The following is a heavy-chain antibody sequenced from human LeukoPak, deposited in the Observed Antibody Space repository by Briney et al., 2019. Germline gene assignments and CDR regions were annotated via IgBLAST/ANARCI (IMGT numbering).Heavy chain of an antibody. Sequence: GGSLRLSCAASGFTFDDYGMSWVRQAPGKRLEWVSGINWNGGSTGYADSVKGRFTISRDNAKNSLYLQMNSPRAEDTAAYYCAKDGNWARFENWGQGTLVTVSS. CDR2: INWNGGST. V-gene: IGHV3-20*04. D-gene: IGHD7-27*01. CDR3: AKDGNWARFEN. J-gene: IGHJ4*02. CDR1: GFTFDDYG.